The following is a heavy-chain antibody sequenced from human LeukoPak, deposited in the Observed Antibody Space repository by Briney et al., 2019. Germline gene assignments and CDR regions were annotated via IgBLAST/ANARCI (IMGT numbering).Heavy chain of an antibody. CDR1: GFTFSSYV. CDR2: ISYDGSNK. J-gene: IGHJ4*02. V-gene: IGHV3-30*18. Sequence: GGSLRLSCAASGFTFSSYVMHWVRQAPGKGLEWVAVISYDGSNKYYADSVKGRFTISRDNSKNTLYLQMNSLRAEDTAVYYCAKGNGSGSYYTSYFDYWGQGTLVTVSS. D-gene: IGHD3-10*01. CDR3: AKGNGSGSYYTSYFDY.